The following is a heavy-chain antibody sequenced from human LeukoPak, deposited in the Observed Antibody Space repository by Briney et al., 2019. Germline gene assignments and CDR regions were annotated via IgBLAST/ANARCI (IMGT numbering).Heavy chain of an antibody. CDR1: GGTFSSYA. CDR2: IIPIFGTA. CDR3: ARGPFDIVATYSAAAGTYFDY. D-gene: IGHD5-12*01. V-gene: IGHV1-69*06. J-gene: IGHJ4*02. Sequence: ASVKVSCKASGGTFSSYAISWVRQAPGQGLEWMGGIIPIFGTANYAQKFQGRVTITADKSKGTAYMELSSLRSEDTAVYYCARGPFDIVATYSAAAGTYFDYWGQGTLVTVSS.